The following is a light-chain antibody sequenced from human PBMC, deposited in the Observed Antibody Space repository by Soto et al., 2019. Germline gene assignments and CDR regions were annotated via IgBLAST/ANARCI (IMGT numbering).Light chain of an antibody. CDR3: QQGGT. Sequence: DIVLTQSPATLSLSPGERATLSCRASQSVRSYLGWYQQRPGQAPRLLIYDASNRATGIPARFSGSGSGTDFTLTISSLEPEYFAVYYCQQGGTFGQGTRLEIK. V-gene: IGKV3-11*01. J-gene: IGKJ5*01. CDR1: QSVRSY. CDR2: DAS.